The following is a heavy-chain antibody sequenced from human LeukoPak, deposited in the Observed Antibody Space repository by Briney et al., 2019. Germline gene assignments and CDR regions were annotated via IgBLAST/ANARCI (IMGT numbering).Heavy chain of an antibody. D-gene: IGHD3-22*01. CDR3: AKDPSFYDSSDNPPRPAFDY. V-gene: IGHV3-23*01. J-gene: IGHJ4*02. Sequence: PGGSLRLSCAASGFTFSSYAMSWVRQAPGKGLEWVSAITGSGSVGLTYYADSVKGRFTISRDNSKNTLYLQMNSLRAEDTAVYYCAKDPSFYDSSDNPPRPAFDYWGQGTLVTVSS. CDR1: GFTFSSYA. CDR2: ITGSGSVGLT.